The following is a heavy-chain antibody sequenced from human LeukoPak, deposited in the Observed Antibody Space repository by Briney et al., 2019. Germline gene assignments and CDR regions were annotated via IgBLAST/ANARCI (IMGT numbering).Heavy chain of an antibody. CDR1: GGSFSSGDYY. V-gene: IGHV4-30-4*01. D-gene: IGHD1-14*01. J-gene: IGHJ5*02. CDR2: IYYSGIT. CDR3: ARAVGMSNWFDP. Sequence: SQTLSLTGTVSGGSFSSGDYYWSWIRQTPGKGLEWIGYIYYSGITYYNPSLKSRVSISIETSKNQFSLNLTSVTAADTAVYHCARAVGMSNWFDPWGLGTLVTVSS.